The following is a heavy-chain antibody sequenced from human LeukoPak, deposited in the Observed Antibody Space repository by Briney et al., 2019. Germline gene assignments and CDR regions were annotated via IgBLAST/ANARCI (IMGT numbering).Heavy chain of an antibody. V-gene: IGHV4-59*02. CDR3: AREPHDSGAVPGI. CDR1: GGSVSSYF. CDR2: VYYSGST. J-gene: IGHJ3*02. D-gene: IGHD4-17*01. Sequence: SETLSLTCTVPGGSVSSYFWSWIRQPPGKGLEWIGYVYYSGSTTYNPSLKGRVTISIDTSRNQFSLRLESVTAADTAVYYCAREPHDSGAVPGIWGQGTMVTVSS.